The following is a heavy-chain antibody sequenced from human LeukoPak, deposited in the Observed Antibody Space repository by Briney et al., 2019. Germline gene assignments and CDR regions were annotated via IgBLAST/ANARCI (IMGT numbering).Heavy chain of an antibody. CDR3: ARQTGSGLFILP. J-gene: IGHJ4*02. CDR2: IYYSGTT. D-gene: IGHD3/OR15-3a*01. V-gene: IGHV4-39*01. CDR1: GGSISSSSYY. Sequence: KASETLSLTCTVSGGSISSSSYYWGWIRQPPGKGLEWIGSIYYSGTTHYNPSLKNRVTISVDTSKNQFSLRLTSVTAADTAVYYCARQTGSGLFILPGGQGTLVTVSS.